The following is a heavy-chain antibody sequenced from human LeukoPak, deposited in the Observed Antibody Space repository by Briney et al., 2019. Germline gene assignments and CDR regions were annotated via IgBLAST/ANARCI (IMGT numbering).Heavy chain of an antibody. V-gene: IGHV1-18*01. J-gene: IGHJ4*02. CDR1: GYTFTSYG. Sequence: GASVKVSCKASGYTFTSYGISWVRQAPGQGLEWMGWISAYNGSTNYAQKLQGRVTMTTDTSTSTAYMELRSLRSDDTAVYYCARVPQHILHYDSSGYYYVAPDYWGQGTLVTVSS. D-gene: IGHD3-22*01. CDR2: ISAYNGST. CDR3: ARVPQHILHYDSSGYYYVAPDY.